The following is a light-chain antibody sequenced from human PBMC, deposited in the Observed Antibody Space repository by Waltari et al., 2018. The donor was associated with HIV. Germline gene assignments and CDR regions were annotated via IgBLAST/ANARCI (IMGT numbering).Light chain of an antibody. CDR1: SSNIGTSKY. CDR2: EVT. V-gene: IGLV2-14*01. J-gene: IGLJ3*02. CDR3: NSFTNSGTLE. Sequence: QSALTQPASVSGSPGQSITISCTGASSNIGTSKYVSWYLQRPGKAPQIIIYEVTNRPSGVSDRFSGSKSGNTASLTISRLQPEDEAAYFCNSFTNSGTLEFGGGTKLTVL.